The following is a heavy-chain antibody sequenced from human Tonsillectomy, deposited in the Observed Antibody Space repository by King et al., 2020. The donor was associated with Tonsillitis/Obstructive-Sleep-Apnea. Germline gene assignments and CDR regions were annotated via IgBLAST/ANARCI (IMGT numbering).Heavy chain of an antibody. CDR1: GFTFSSYG. D-gene: IGHD2-2*03. CDR3: ARDGLDIVVVPAAKDYYYYYMDV. Sequence: VKLVESGGGVVQPGRSLRLSCAASGFTFSSYGMHWVRQAPGKGLEWVAVIWYDGSNKYYADSVKGRFTIARDNSKNTLYLQMNSLRAEDTAVYYCARDGLDIVVVPAAKDYYYYYMDVWGKGTTVTVSS. V-gene: IGHV3-33*01. J-gene: IGHJ6*03. CDR2: IWYDGSNK.